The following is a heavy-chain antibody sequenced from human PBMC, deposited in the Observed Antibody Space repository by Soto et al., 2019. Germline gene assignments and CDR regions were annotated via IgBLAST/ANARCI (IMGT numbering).Heavy chain of an antibody. CDR1: GFTFSSYG. J-gene: IGHJ4*02. CDR3: ARIHGPSGNYDLDY. V-gene: IGHV3-33*03. D-gene: IGHD5-12*01. CDR2: IWYDGSNK. Sequence: AGGSLRLSCAASGFTFSSYGMHWVRQAPGKGLEWVAVIWYDGSNKYYSTSLKTRLTISKDTSKNQVVLTMTNVDPVDTATYYCARIHGPSGNYDLDYWGQGTLVTVSS.